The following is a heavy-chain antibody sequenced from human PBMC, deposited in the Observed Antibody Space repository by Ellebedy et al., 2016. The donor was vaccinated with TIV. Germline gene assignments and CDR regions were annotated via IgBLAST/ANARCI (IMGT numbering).Heavy chain of an antibody. Sequence: ASVKVSCKASGYTFTDYYIHWVRQAPGQGLEWMGWINPNSGGTNYAHKFQGWVTMTRDTSISTAYMELSRLRSDDTAVYYCARYGAGTTVFDYWGQGTLVTVSS. CDR3: ARYGAGTTVFDY. J-gene: IGHJ4*02. V-gene: IGHV1-2*04. D-gene: IGHD4-17*01. CDR2: INPNSGGT. CDR1: GYTFTDYY.